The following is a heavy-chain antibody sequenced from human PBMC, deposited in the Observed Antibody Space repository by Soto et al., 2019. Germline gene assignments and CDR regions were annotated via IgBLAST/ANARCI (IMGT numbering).Heavy chain of an antibody. V-gene: IGHV1-18*01. CDR1: GYTFTSYG. Sequence: GASVKVSCKASGYTFTSYGISWVRQATGQGLEWMGWISAYNGNTNYAQKLQGRVTMTTDTSTSTAYMELRSLRSDDTAVYYCARDRGYSYGKNYFDYWGQGTLVTVSS. CDR2: ISAYNGNT. CDR3: ARDRGYSYGKNYFDY. J-gene: IGHJ4*02. D-gene: IGHD5-18*01.